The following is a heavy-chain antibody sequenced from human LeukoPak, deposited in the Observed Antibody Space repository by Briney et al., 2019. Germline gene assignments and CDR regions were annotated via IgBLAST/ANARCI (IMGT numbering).Heavy chain of an antibody. Sequence: SETLSLTCTVSGGSVTDYYWSWIRQSPGKGLEWIGYIYYTGTSYNPSLKSRVTISADTSKNQFSLKLSSVTAADTAVYYCARGYVDGYFDYWGQGTLVTVSS. CDR3: ARGYVDGYFDY. D-gene: IGHD5-12*01. V-gene: IGHV4-59*02. CDR2: IYYTGT. CDR1: GGSVTDYY. J-gene: IGHJ4*02.